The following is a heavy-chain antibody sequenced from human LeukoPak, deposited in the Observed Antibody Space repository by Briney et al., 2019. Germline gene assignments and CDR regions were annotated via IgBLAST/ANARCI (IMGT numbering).Heavy chain of an antibody. J-gene: IGHJ4*02. CDR3: ARHSATVVTPGYFDY. CDR2: INHSGST. D-gene: IGHD4-17*01. CDR1: GGSFSGYY. Sequence: PSETLSLTCAVYGGSFSGYYWSWIRQPPGKGLEWIGEINHSGSTNYNPSLKSRVTISVDTSKNQFSLKLSSVTAADTAVYYCARHSATVVTPGYFDYWGQGTLVTVSS. V-gene: IGHV4-34*01.